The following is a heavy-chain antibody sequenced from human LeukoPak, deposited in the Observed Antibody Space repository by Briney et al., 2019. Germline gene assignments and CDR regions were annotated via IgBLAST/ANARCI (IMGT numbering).Heavy chain of an antibody. Sequence: ASGPTLVNPTQALTLTCTFSGFSLSTSGMCVNWIRQPPGKALESLARIDWDDDKYYSTSLKTRLTISKDTSKNQVVLTITSMDPVDTATYYCARKSDSSGKLDYWGQGILVTVSS. V-gene: IGHV2-70*11. D-gene: IGHD3-22*01. CDR3: ARKSDSSGKLDY. J-gene: IGHJ4*02. CDR2: IDWDDDK. CDR1: GFSLSTSGMC.